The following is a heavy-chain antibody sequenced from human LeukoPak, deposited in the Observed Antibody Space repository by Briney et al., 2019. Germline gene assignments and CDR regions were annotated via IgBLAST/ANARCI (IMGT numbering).Heavy chain of an antibody. J-gene: IGHJ4*02. CDR3: ARASSPLDFYVY. Sequence: SETLSLTCAVYGGSFSGYYWSWIRQPPGKGLEWIGEINHSGSTSYNPSLKSRVTISVDTSKNQFSLKLSSVTAADTAVYYCARASSPLDFYVYWGQGTLVTVSS. CDR1: GGSFSGYY. D-gene: IGHD3/OR15-3a*01. CDR2: INHSGST. V-gene: IGHV4-34*01.